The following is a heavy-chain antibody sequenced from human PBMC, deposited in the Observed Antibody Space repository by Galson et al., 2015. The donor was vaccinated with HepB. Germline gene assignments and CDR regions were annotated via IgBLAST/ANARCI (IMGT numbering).Heavy chain of an antibody. D-gene: IGHD1-1*01. CDR2: ISYDGSNK. J-gene: IGHJ6*02. V-gene: IGHV3-30*18. Sequence: SLRLSCAASGFTFSSYGMHWVRQAPGKGLEWVAVISYDGSNKYYADSVKGRFTISRDNSKNTLYLQMNSLRAEDTAVYYCAKDNNWNDGPYGMDVWGQGTTVTVSS. CDR1: GFTFSSYG. CDR3: AKDNNWNDGPYGMDV.